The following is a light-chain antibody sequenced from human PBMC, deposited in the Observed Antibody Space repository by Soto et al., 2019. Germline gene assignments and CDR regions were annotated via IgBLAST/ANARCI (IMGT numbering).Light chain of an antibody. CDR1: QSVSSN. CDR2: GAS. V-gene: IGKV3-15*01. CDR3: QQYNNWPGT. J-gene: IGKJ1*01. Sequence: EILMTQSPATLSVSPGERATLSCRASQSVSSNLAWYQQKPGQAPRLLIYGASTRVTGIPARFSGGGSGTEFTLTISSLQSEDFAVYYCQQYNNWPGTFGQGTKVEIK.